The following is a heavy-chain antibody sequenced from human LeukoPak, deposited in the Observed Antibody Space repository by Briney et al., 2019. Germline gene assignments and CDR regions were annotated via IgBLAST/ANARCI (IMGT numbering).Heavy chain of an antibody. D-gene: IGHD5-18*01. CDR1: GYTFTSYY. Sequence: ASVKVSCKASGYTFTSYYMHWVRQAPGQGLEWMGIINPSGGSTSYAQKFQGRVTMTRDMSTSTVYMELSSLRSEDTAVYYCARNKRGYSYGQTLGYWGQGTLVTVSS. CDR2: INPSGGST. CDR3: ARNKRGYSYGQTLGY. V-gene: IGHV1-46*01. J-gene: IGHJ4*02.